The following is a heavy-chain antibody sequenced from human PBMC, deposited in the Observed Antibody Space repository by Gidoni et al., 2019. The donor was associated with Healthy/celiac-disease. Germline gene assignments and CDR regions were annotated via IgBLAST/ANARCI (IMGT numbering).Heavy chain of an antibody. CDR2: IRSKAYGGTT. CDR3: TRDSADFRVFGVAPTPRVYCYYMDV. Sequence: EVQLVESGGGLVQPGRSLRLSCTASGFTFGDYAMSWFRQAPGKGLEWVGFIRSKAYGGTTEYAASVKGRFTISRDDSKSIAYLQMNSLKTEDTAVYYCTRDSADFRVFGVAPTPRVYCYYMDVWGKGTTVTVSS. D-gene: IGHD3-3*01. CDR1: GFTFGDYA. J-gene: IGHJ6*03. V-gene: IGHV3-49*03.